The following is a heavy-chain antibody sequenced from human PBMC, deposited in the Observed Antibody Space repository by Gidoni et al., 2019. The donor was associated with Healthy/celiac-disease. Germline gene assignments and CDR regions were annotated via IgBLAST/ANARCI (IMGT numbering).Heavy chain of an antibody. CDR1: GGTFSSST. V-gene: IGHV1-69*02. CDR3: ARVYDFWSGYTTPSGMDV. Sequence: QVQLVQSAAKVQKPGPSVQVSCKASGGTFSSSTISWVRQAPGQGMEWMGRIIPILGIANDAQKFKGRVTMTADKSTSTAYMELSSLRSEDTAVYYGARVYDFWSGYTTPSGMDVWGQGTTVTVSS. D-gene: IGHD3-3*01. CDR2: IIPILGIA. J-gene: IGHJ6*02.